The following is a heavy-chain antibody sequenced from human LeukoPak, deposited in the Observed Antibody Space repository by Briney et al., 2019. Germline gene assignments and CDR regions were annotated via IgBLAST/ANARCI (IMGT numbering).Heavy chain of an antibody. D-gene: IGHD3-10*01. CDR3: ARGGSVVFDY. V-gene: IGHV3-21*01. J-gene: IGHJ4*02. CDR2: ISSSSSYI. CDR1: GFTFSSYS. Sequence: GGSLRLSCAASGFTFSSYSMNRVRQAPGKGLEWVSSISSSSSYIYYADSVKGRFTISRDNAKNSLYLQMNSLRAEDTAVYYCARGGSVVFDYWGQGTLVTVSS.